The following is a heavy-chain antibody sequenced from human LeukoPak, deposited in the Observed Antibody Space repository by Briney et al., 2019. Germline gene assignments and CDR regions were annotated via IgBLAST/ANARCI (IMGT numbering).Heavy chain of an antibody. D-gene: IGHD3-16*02. CDR1: XYXXTGYY. V-gene: IGHV1-2*02. Sequence: GASVKXSCXAXXYXXTGYYMHWVRQAPGQGLEWMGWINPNSGGTNYAQKFQGRVTMTRDTSISTAYMELSRLRSDDTAVYYCARVYDYVWGSYRPFSYWGQGTLVTVSS. CDR3: ARVYDYVWGSYRPFSY. J-gene: IGHJ4*02. CDR2: INPNSGGT.